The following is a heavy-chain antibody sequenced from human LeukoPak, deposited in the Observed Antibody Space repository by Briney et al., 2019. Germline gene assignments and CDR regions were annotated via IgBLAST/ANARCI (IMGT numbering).Heavy chain of an antibody. CDR3: AKDGGAWIQLWLHY. Sequence: GGSLRLSCAASDFNFITYAMSWVRQAPGKGLEWVSTISGGGDVTYYADSVKGRFTISRDNSKNTLYLQMNSLRAEDTAVYYCAKDGGAWIQLWLHYWGQGTLVTVSS. D-gene: IGHD5-18*01. CDR2: ISGGGDVT. CDR1: DFNFITYA. V-gene: IGHV3-23*01. J-gene: IGHJ4*02.